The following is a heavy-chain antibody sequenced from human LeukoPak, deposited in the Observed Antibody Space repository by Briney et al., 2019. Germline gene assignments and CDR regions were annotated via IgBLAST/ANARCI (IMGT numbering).Heavy chain of an antibody. V-gene: IGHV3-11*04. Sequence: PGGSLRLSCAASGFTFSDYYMSWIRQAPGKGLEWVSFISSGGYTISYADSVKGRFTISRDNAKNSLYLQMNNLRAEDTAMYYCARDRTRETFDHWDQGTLVTVSS. J-gene: IGHJ4*02. D-gene: IGHD1-1*01. CDR3: ARDRTRETFDH. CDR1: GFTFSDYY. CDR2: ISSGGYTI.